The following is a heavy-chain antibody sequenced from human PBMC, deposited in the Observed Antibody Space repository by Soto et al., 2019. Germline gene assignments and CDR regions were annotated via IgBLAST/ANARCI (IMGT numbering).Heavy chain of an antibody. CDR1: GFTFSSYS. J-gene: IGHJ3*02. V-gene: IGHV3-21*04. CDR3: ARAVGYYYDSSGSDAFDI. D-gene: IGHD3-22*01. Sequence: GGSLRLSCAASGFTFSSYSMNWVRQAPGKGLEWVSSISSSSSYIYYADSVKGRFTISRDNAKNSLYLQMNSLRAEDTAVYYCARAVGYYYDSSGSDAFDIWGQGTMVTVSS. CDR2: ISSSSSYI.